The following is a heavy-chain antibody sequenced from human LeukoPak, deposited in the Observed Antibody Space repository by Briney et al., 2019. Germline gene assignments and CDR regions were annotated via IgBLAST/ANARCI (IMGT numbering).Heavy chain of an antibody. CDR3: ARVFVGYCSSTSCYSLDP. Sequence: GGSLRLSCAASGFTFSSYNMNWVRQAPGKGLEWVSSISSTSSYIYYADSVRGRFTISRDNAKNSLYLQMSSLRAEDTAVYYCARVFVGYCSSTSCYSLDPWGQGTLVIVSS. CDR2: ISSTSSYI. D-gene: IGHD2-2*01. J-gene: IGHJ5*02. CDR1: GFTFSSYN. V-gene: IGHV3-21*01.